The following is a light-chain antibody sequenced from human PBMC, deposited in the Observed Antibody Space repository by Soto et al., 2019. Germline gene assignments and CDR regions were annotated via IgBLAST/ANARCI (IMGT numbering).Light chain of an antibody. CDR3: QQYGSSPPIT. CDR1: QSVSSFY. V-gene: IGKV3-20*01. CDR2: GVS. Sequence: EIVLTQSPDTLSLFPGERATLSCRASQSVSSFYLAWYQQKPGQAPRLLIYGVSKRATGIPDRFSGSGSGTYFTLTIRRLEPEDFAVYYCQQYGSSPPITFGKGTRLEIK. J-gene: IGKJ5*01.